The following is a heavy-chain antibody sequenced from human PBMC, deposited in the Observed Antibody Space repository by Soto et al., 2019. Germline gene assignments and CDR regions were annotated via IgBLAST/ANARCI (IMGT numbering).Heavy chain of an antibody. J-gene: IGHJ5*02. V-gene: IGHV4-30-2*01. CDR3: AREKYYYDSSGSSNWFDP. Sequence: SETLSLTCAVSGGSISSGGYSWSWIRQPPGKGLEWIGYIYHSGSTYYNPSLKSRVTISVDRSKNQFSLKLSSVTAADTAVYYCAREKYYYDSSGSSNWFDPWGQGTLVTVSS. CDR2: IYHSGST. D-gene: IGHD3-22*01. CDR1: GGSISSGGYS.